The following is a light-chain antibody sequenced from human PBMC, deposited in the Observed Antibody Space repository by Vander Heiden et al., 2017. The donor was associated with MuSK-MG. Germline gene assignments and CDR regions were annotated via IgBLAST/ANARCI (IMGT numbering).Light chain of an antibody. J-gene: IGKJ2*01. Sequence: EIALSQSPATLSLSPGEGASLSCRASQSVSTYLAWYQQKPGQPPRLLIYDTSRRAAGIPARFSDSGSGTDFTLTIGNLEPEDFAVYYCQQRSYWPQTFGQGTKLEIK. CDR3: QQRSYWPQT. CDR2: DTS. CDR1: QSVSTY. V-gene: IGKV3-11*01.